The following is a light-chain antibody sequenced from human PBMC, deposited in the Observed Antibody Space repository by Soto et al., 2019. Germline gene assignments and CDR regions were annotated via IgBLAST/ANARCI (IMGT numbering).Light chain of an antibody. J-gene: IGLJ1*01. CDR2: DNN. V-gene: IGLV1-40*01. CDR1: SSNIGAGYD. CDR3: QSYDTRLSGYV. Sequence: QSVLTQWPSVSGAPGQRVTLSCTGSSSNIGAGYDVHWYQQLPGAAPKLLIYDNNNRPSGVPDRFSGSKSGASASLAITGLQAEDEADYYCQSYDTRLSGYVFGTGTKSPS.